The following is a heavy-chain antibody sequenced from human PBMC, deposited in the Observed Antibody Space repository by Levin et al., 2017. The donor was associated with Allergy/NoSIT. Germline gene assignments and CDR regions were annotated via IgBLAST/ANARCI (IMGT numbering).Heavy chain of an antibody. CDR3: ARSRRYCTKSDCSGAYYYNYGMDV. Sequence: GGSLRLSCKGSGYSFTSYWIGWVRQMPGKGLEWMGIIHPGDSDTRYSPSFQGQVFISADKSISTAYLQWSSLKASDTAIYYCARSRRYCTKSDCSGAYYYNYGMDVWGQGTTVTVSS. CDR1: GYSFTSYW. V-gene: IGHV5-51*01. CDR2: IHPGDSDT. J-gene: IGHJ6*02. D-gene: IGHD2-8*01.